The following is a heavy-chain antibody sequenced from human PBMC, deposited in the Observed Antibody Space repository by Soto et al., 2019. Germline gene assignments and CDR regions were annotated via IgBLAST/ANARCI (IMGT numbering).Heavy chain of an antibody. CDR1: GGSFVNSA. Sequence: SVKVSCKASGGSFVNSAINWVRQTPGQGLEWLGGFIPVYRTLNYAQKFQGRVTITADESTGTAYMTLSSLASDDAAVYYCATGVIWIGYFTVDSWGQGTRVTVSS. D-gene: IGHD3-3*01. J-gene: IGHJ4*02. V-gene: IGHV1-69*13. CDR2: FIPVYRTL. CDR3: ATGVIWIGYFTVDS.